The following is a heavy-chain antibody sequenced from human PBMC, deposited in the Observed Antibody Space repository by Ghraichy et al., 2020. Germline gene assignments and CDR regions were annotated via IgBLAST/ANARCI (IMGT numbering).Heavy chain of an antibody. V-gene: IGHV4-59*01. Sequence: SETLSLTCTVSGGSISSYYWSWIRQPPGKGLEWIGYIYYSGSTNYNPSLKSRVTISVDTSKNQFSLKLSSVTAADTAVYYCARAGESKDIVVVRSSYYYYMDVWGKGTTVTVSS. D-gene: IGHD2-2*01. CDR1: GGSISSYY. CDR2: IYYSGST. J-gene: IGHJ6*03. CDR3: ARAGESKDIVVVRSSYYYYMDV.